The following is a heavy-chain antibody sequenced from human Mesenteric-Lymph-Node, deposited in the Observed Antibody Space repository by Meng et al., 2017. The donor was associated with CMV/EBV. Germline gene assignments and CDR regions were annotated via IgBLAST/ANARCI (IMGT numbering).Heavy chain of an antibody. CDR1: GWTFCGYY. CDR3: ARGSSYDILTGYFDY. D-gene: IGHD3-9*01. Sequence: QVHFLHWGPGLVKPSETRSVTCAIYGWTFCGYYCNWNRQSPEKGLGLIGEINHSGSSTYNPSFTGRIIISVDTSTNQITLNMSSVTAADTAVYYCARGSSYDILTGYFDYWGQGALVTVSS. V-gene: IGHV4-34*01. J-gene: IGHJ4*02. CDR2: INHSGSS.